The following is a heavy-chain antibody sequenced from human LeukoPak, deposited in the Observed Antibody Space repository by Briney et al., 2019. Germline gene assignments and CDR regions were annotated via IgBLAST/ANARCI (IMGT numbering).Heavy chain of an antibody. CDR1: GGSISTYY. D-gene: IGHD5-12*01. CDR2: IYHSGST. Sequence: SETLSLTCTVSGGSISTYYWSWIRQPPGKGLEWIGYIYHSGSTKYNPSLKSRVTISVDTSKNQFSLKLSPVTAADTAVYYCARDGYSGNDGLWGQGTLVTVSS. J-gene: IGHJ4*02. V-gene: IGHV4-59*01. CDR3: ARDGYSGNDGL.